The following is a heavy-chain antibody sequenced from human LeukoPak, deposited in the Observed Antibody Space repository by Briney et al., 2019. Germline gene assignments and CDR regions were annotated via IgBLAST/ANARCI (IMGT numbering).Heavy chain of an antibody. V-gene: IGHV3-73*01. Sequence: GGSLRLSCAASGFTFSGSDMHWVRQASGKGLEWVGRIRSKANSYATAYAASVKGRFTISRDDSKNTAYLQMNSLKTEDTAVYYCTKYYYDSSGYYSAGYWGQGTLVTVSS. CDR3: TKYYYDSSGYYSAGY. D-gene: IGHD3-22*01. J-gene: IGHJ4*02. CDR2: IRSKANSYAT. CDR1: GFTFSGSD.